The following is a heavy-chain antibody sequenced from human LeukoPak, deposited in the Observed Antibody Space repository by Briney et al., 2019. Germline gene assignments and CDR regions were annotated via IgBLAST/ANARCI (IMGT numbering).Heavy chain of an antibody. J-gene: IGHJ4*02. CDR1: GGSFSGYY. CDR3: AREDYGGNSADY. V-gene: IGHV4-59*01. Sequence: SETLSLTCAVYGGSFSGYYWSWIRQPPGKGREWIGYIYYSGSTNYNPSLKSRVTISVDTSKNQFSLKLSSVPAADTAVYYCAREDYGGNSADYWGQGTLVTVSS. D-gene: IGHD4-23*01. CDR2: IYYSGST.